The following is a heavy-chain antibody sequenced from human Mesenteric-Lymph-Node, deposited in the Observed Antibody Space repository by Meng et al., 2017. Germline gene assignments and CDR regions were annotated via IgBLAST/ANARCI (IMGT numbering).Heavy chain of an antibody. D-gene: IGHD4-11*01. J-gene: IGHJ4*02. CDR1: GYTFTVYY. CDR2: INPHTGGI. CDR3: AKIGSNHQFDL. V-gene: IGHV1-2*06. Sequence: QVQLVQSGAEVQKPGASVKVSCKASGYTFTVYYMHWVRQAPGQGLEWMGRINPHTGGINYAQEFQGRVAITRDTSISTAYMELSRLRTDDTAVYYCAKIGSNHQFDLWGQGTLVTVSS.